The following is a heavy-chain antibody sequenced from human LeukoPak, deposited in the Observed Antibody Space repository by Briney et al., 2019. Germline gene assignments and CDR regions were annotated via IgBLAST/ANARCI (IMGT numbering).Heavy chain of an antibody. CDR1: GFTFGDYA. CDR2: ISGSGGII. CDR3: AKDLPDYGDYIEGY. Sequence: GGSLRLSCTASGFTFGDYAMSWVRQAPGKGLEWVSTISGSGGIIDYADSVKGRFTFSRDNSRNMVYLQMNSLRAEDTAVYYCAKDLPDYGDYIEGYWGQGTLVTVSS. V-gene: IGHV3-23*01. J-gene: IGHJ4*02. D-gene: IGHD4-17*01.